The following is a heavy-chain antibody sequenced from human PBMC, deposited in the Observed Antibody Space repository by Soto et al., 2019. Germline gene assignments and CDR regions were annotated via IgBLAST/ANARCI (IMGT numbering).Heavy chain of an antibody. J-gene: IGHJ6*02. V-gene: IGHV3-23*01. Sequence: GGSLRLSCAASGFSFTNYAMYWVRQAPGKGLERVSTITTYGGSTDYADSLKGRLTISIDNSKNRLYLQMNRLRAEDTAVYYCANRNRYYSLDVWGQGTPVTVSS. CDR3: ANRNRYYSLDV. CDR2: ITTYGGST. CDR1: GFSFTNYA.